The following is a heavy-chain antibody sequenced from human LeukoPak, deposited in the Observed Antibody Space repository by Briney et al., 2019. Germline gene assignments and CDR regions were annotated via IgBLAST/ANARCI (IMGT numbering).Heavy chain of an antibody. CDR2: INPNSGGT. D-gene: IGHD3-3*01. CDR1: GYTFTGYY. Sequence: GASVKVSCKASGYTFTGYYMHWVRQAPGQGLEWMGWINPNSGGTNYAQKFQGRVTMTRDTSISTAYMELSRLRSGDTAVYYCARVVLSDDFWSGYYPFDYWGQGTLVTVSS. V-gene: IGHV1-2*02. CDR3: ARVVLSDDFWSGYYPFDY. J-gene: IGHJ4*02.